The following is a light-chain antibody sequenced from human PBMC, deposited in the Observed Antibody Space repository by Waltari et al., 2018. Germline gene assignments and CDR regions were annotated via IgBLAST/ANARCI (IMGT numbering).Light chain of an antibody. V-gene: IGKV3-11*01. CDR2: DAS. CDR3: QQRTNWPPWA. Sequence: IVLTQSPATLSLSPGERATPSCRASQSVRPNLAWYQQKPGQAPRLLIYDASHRATGIPARFSGSGSGTDFTLTISTLEAEDFAVYYCQQRTNWPPWAFGQGTKVEI. CDR1: QSVRPN. J-gene: IGKJ1*01.